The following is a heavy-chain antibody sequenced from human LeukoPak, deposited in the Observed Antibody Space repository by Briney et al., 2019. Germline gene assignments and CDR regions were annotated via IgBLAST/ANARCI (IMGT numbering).Heavy chain of an antibody. CDR1: GGSFSGYY. CDR2: IIHRGST. J-gene: IGHJ4*02. CDR3: ARGDTVAARPGRFDY. D-gene: IGHD6-6*01. Sequence: SETLSLTCAVYGGSFSGYYWSWIRQPPGEGLEWIGEIIHRGSTNYNPSLKSRLTISVDTSKNQFSLKLSSVTAADTAVYYCARGDTVAARPGRFDYWGQGTLVTVSS. V-gene: IGHV4-34*01.